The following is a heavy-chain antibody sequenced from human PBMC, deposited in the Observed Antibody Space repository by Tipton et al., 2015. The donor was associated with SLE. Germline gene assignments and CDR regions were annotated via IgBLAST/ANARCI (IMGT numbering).Heavy chain of an antibody. Sequence: TLSLTCAVSGYSISSGYYWGWIRQPPGKGLEWIGSIYHSGSTYYNPSLKSRVTISVDTSKNQFSLKLSSVTAADTAVYYCARGGYYDSSGSHFDYWGQGTLVTVSS. J-gene: IGHJ4*02. CDR3: ARGGYYDSSGSHFDY. D-gene: IGHD3-22*01. CDR2: IYHSGST. V-gene: IGHV4-38-2*01. CDR1: GYSISSGYY.